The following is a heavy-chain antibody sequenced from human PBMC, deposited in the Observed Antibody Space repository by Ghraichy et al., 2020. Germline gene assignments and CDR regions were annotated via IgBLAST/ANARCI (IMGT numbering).Heavy chain of an antibody. CDR2: ISATGENS. Sequence: GGSLRLSCAASGFTFSNYAMGWVRQAPGKGLEWVSVISATGENSYYADSVKGRFTISRDNSKNTLYVQMNGLRAEDTAIYYCAKAIRDAGRYYEESWGQGILVTVSP. CDR1: GFTFSNYA. J-gene: IGHJ5*02. V-gene: IGHV3-23*01. CDR3: AKAIRDAGRYYEES. D-gene: IGHD3-16*01.